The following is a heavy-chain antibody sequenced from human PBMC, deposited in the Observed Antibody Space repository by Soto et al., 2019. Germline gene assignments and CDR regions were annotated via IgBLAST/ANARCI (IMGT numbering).Heavy chain of an antibody. J-gene: IGHJ2*01. D-gene: IGHD6-19*01. V-gene: IGHV4-31*03. CDR3: ARDGRGRGIAVAGRFWYFDF. CDR2: IYYSGST. CDR1: GASISSGGYY. Sequence: QVQLQESGPGLVKPSQTLSLTCTVSGASISSGGYYWNWIRQHPGKGLEWIGYIYYSGSTYYNPSLKSRVTISVDTSKNEFSLKLSSVTAADTAVYYCARDGRGRGIAVAGRFWYFDFWGRGTLVTVSS.